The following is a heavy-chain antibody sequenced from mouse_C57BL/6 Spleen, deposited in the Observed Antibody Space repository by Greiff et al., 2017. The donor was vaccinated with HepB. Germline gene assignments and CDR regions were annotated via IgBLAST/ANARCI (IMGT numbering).Heavy chain of an antibody. J-gene: IGHJ3*01. CDR3: ARGIYGSSFAWFAY. D-gene: IGHD1-1*01. CDR2: ISSGSSTI. V-gene: IGHV5-17*01. Sequence: EVQWVESGGGLVKPGGSLKLSCAASGFTFSDYGMHWVRQAPEKGLEWVAYISSGSSTIYYADTVKGRFTISRDNAKNTLFLQMTSLRSEDTAMYYCARGIYGSSFAWFAYWGQGTLVTVSA. CDR1: GFTFSDYG.